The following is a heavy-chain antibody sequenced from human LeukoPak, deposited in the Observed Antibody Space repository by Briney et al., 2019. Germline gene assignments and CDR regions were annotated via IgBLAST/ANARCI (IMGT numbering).Heavy chain of an antibody. V-gene: IGHV4-34*01. CDR2: INHSGST. CDR3: ARPVSGSSGWYYNY. Sequence: SETLSLTCAVYGGSFSGNYWSWLRQPPGKGLASIGEINHSGSTNYNPSLKSRVTISVYTSKNQFSLKLSSVTAADTAVYYCARPVSGSSGWYYNYWGQGTLVTVSS. J-gene: IGHJ4*02. CDR1: GGSFSGNY. D-gene: IGHD6-19*01.